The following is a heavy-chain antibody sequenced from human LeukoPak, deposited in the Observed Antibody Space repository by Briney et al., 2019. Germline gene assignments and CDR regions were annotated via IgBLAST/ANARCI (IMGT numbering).Heavy chain of an antibody. Sequence: ASVKGSCKASGYSFGDYGFSWVRQAPGQGLEWLGWISAYSGNRNYAQKVEGRVTMTTDTSTSTAYLELRGLRPDDTAVYYCARDDSGAKVDIDYWGQGTLLIVSS. V-gene: IGHV1-18*01. CDR3: ARDDSGAKVDIDY. D-gene: IGHD5-12*01. J-gene: IGHJ4*02. CDR2: ISAYSGNR. CDR1: GYSFGDYG.